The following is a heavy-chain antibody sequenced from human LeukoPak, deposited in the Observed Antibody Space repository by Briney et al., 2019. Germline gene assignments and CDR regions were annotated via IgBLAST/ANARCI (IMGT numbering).Heavy chain of an antibody. D-gene: IGHD3-22*01. J-gene: IGHJ6*02. CDR2: INTNTGNP. V-gene: IGHV7-4-1*02. CDR1: GYTFTSYA. CDR3: ARDLARGLHYDSSGYYWDYYYYGMDV. Sequence: ASVKVSCKASGYTFTSYAMNWVRQAPGQGLEWMGWINTNTGNPTYAQGFTGRFVFSLDTSVSTAYLQISSLKAEDTAVYYCARDLARGLHYDSSGYYWDYYYYGMDVWGQGTTVTVSS.